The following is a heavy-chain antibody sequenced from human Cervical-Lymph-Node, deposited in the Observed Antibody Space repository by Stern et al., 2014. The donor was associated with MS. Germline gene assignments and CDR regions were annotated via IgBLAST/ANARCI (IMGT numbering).Heavy chain of an antibody. CDR2: IIPVFGTT. D-gene: IGHD6-13*01. V-gene: IGHV1-69*01. J-gene: IGHJ4*02. Sequence: QVQLVQSGAEVKKPGSSVRVSCTPSGGTFNNYAINWVRQAHGQGFEWMGGIIPVFGTTTYAQNFKGRVTISADASTTTVSMDLTSLKSDDTAVYYCARKPLAAGPYYFDSWGPGTLVTVAS. CDR3: ARKPLAAGPYYFDS. CDR1: GGTFNNYA.